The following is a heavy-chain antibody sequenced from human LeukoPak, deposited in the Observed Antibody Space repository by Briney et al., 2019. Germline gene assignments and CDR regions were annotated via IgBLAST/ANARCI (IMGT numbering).Heavy chain of an antibody. V-gene: IGHV3-11*01. Sequence: GGSLRLSCAASGFTFSDSYMSWIRQAPGKGLEWVSYISSGSTIYYADSVKGRFTISRDNAKNSLYLQMNSLRAEDTAVYYCARDLAAVAVDYWGQGTLVTVSS. CDR1: GFTFSDSY. CDR3: ARDLAAVAVDY. D-gene: IGHD6-19*01. CDR2: ISSGSTI. J-gene: IGHJ4*02.